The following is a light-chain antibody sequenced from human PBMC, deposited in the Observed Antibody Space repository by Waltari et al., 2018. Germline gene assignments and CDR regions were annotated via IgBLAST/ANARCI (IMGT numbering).Light chain of an antibody. J-gene: IGLJ2*01. CDR3: CSYAGSYTVV. CDR2: DVS. V-gene: IGLV2-11*01. Sequence: QSALTQPRSVSGSPGQSVTISCTGTSSDVGGYNYVSWYQQHPGKAPKLMIYDVSKRPSWVPDRFSASNSGTTAPLTISGLQAEDEAEYYCCSYAGSYTVVFGGGTKLTVL. CDR1: SSDVGGYNY.